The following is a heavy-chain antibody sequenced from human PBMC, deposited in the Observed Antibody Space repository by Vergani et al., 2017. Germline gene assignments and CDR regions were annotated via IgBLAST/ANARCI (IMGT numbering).Heavy chain of an antibody. V-gene: IGHV4-38-2*01. D-gene: IGHD6-13*01. CDR1: GYSISSGYY. Sequence: QVQLQESGPGLVKPSETLSLTCAVSGYSISSGYYWGWIRQPPGKGLEWIGSINHSGSTYYNPSSKSRVTISVDTSKNQFSLRLSSVTAADTAVYYCASTAGIAMYYFDYWGQGTLVTVSS. CDR2: INHSGST. CDR3: ASTAGIAMYYFDY. J-gene: IGHJ4*02.